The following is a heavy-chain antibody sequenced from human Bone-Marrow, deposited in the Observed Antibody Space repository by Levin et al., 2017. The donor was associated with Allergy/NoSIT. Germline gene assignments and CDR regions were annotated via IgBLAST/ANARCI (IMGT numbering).Heavy chain of an antibody. D-gene: IGHD5-12*01. CDR1: GFTFSTYT. CDR3: ARASSGLDY. Sequence: GESLKISCAASGFTFSTYTMTWVRQAPGKGLEWVSSISSNSFYKYYAASVEGRFTVSRDDAKMSLYLHLSGLRAEDTAVYYCARASSGLDYWGQGTLVTVSS. J-gene: IGHJ4*02. V-gene: IGHV3-21*01. CDR2: ISSNSFYK.